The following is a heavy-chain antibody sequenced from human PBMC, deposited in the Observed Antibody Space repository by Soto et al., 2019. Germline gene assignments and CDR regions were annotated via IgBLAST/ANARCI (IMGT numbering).Heavy chain of an antibody. V-gene: IGHV1-24*01. D-gene: IGHD2-2*03. J-gene: IGHJ5*02. CDR3: ATSFGYRNWFDP. CDR2: FDPEDGET. Sequence: ASVKVSCKVSGYTLTELSMHWVRQAPGKGLEWMGGFDPEDGETIYAQKFQGRVTMTEDTSTDTAYMELSSLRSEDTAVYYCATSFGYRNWFDPWGQGTLVTVSS. CDR1: GYTLTELS.